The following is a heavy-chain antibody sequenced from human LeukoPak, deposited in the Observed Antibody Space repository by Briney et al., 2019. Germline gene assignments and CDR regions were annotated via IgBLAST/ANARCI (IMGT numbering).Heavy chain of an antibody. CDR3: ATVKVVITRPYYYYYMDV. Sequence: ASVKVSCKASGGTFSSYAISWVRQAPGQGLEWMGGIIPIFGTANYAQKFQGRVTITADESTSTAYMELSSLRSEDTAVYYCATVKVVITRPYYYYYMDVWGKGTTVTVSS. CDR1: GGTFSSYA. D-gene: IGHD3-22*01. J-gene: IGHJ6*03. V-gene: IGHV1-69*13. CDR2: IIPIFGTA.